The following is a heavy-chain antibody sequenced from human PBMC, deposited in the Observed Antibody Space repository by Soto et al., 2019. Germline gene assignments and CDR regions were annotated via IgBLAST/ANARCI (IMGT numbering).Heavy chain of an antibody. D-gene: IGHD2-2*01. CDR1: GFSLINYG. J-gene: IGHJ5*02. CDR2: ISWDGGNK. Sequence: QEQLVESGGGVVQPGGSLRLSCVASGFSLINYGMHWVRQAPGKGLEWVAVISWDGGNKQYADSVKGRHTISRDNSKNTLYLQLTRLKNEDTAMYYCATETQDCRSANCFGFYSPWFVPWGQGTLVSVSS. CDR3: ATETQDCRSANCFGFYSPWFVP. V-gene: IGHV3-30*03.